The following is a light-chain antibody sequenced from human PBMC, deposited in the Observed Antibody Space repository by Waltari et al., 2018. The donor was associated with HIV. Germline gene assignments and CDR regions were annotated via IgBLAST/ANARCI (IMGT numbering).Light chain of an antibody. CDR1: NIGVRD. CDR3: QVWGATNDWV. J-gene: IGLJ3*02. CDR2: DDL. Sequence: YVLTQPPSVSVAPNQTATVACIGENIGVRDVHWYRQRSGQAPAGVIHDDLDRAPGIPGRITGSNSGDMATLTIASVEAGDEAVYYCQVWGATNDWVFGGGTKVTVL. V-gene: IGLV3-21*02.